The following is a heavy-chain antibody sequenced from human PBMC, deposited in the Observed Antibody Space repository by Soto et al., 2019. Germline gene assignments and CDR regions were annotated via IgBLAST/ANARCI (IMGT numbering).Heavy chain of an antibody. Sequence: KSGPTLVNPTETLTLTCTVSGFSLSNARMGVSWIRQPPGKALEWLAHIFSNDEKSYSTSLKSRLTISKDTSKSQVVLTMTNMEPVDTATYYCARIRTLTIFGVVIIHYYYMDVWGKGTTVTVSS. CDR3: ARIRTLTIFGVVIIHYYYMDV. J-gene: IGHJ6*03. D-gene: IGHD3-3*01. CDR1: GFSLSNARMG. V-gene: IGHV2-26*01. CDR2: IFSNDEK.